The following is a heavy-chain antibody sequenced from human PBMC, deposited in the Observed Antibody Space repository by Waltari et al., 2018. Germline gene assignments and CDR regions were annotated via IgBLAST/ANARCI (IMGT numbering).Heavy chain of an antibody. CDR1: GGTFTSYT. J-gene: IGHJ5*02. D-gene: IGHD4-17*01. CDR3: ARASLGDYRYDL. V-gene: IGHV1-69*12. Sequence: QVQVVQSGAEVQKPGSSVKVSGKDSGGTFTSYTFSWVRQAPGQGLEWMGGITPIFGTSNFGQTFQERVTITADESTRTVYMELRGLRSEDTAVYYCARASLGDYRYDLWGQGTPVTVSS. CDR2: ITPIFGTS.